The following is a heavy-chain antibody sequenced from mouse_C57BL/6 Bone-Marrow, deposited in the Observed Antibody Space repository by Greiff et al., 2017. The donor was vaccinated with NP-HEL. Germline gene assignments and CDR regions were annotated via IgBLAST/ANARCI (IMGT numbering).Heavy chain of an antibody. J-gene: IGHJ2*01. Sequence: QVQLKESGPGLVAPSQSLSITCTVSGFSLTSYAISWVRQPPGKGLEWLGVICTGGGTNYNSALKSRLSIIKDNSKSQVFLKMDSLQTDDTTRYYSARKGSLYYFDYWGQGTTLTVSS. CDR1: GFSLTSYA. D-gene: IGHD1-1*02. CDR3: ARKGSLYYFDY. V-gene: IGHV2-9-1*01. CDR2: ICTGGGT.